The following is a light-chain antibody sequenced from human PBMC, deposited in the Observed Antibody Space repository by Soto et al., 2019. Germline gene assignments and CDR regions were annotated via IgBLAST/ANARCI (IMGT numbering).Light chain of an antibody. CDR2: GAS. Sequence: ERVMTQSPGTLSVSPGERATLSCRASQSVSSSLAWYQQKPGQAPRLLIYGASTRATGIPARFSGSASGTEFTLPISSLQSEDFAVYYCQQYNNWPQTFGQGTKLEIK. CDR3: QQYNNWPQT. CDR1: QSVSSS. V-gene: IGKV3-15*01. J-gene: IGKJ2*01.